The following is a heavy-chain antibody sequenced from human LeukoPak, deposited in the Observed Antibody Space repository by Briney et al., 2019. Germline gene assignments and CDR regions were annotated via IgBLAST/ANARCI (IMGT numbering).Heavy chain of an antibody. CDR2: IKQDGSEK. CDR3: ARATRIAARSMDV. CDR1: GFTFSSYW. V-gene: IGHV3-7*03. Sequence: GGSLRLSCAASGFTFSSYWMSWVRQAPGKGLEWVANIKQDGSEKYYVDSVKGRFTISRDNAKNSLYLQMNSLRAEDTAVYYCARATRIAARSMDVWGKGTTVTVSS. D-gene: IGHD6-6*01. J-gene: IGHJ6*03.